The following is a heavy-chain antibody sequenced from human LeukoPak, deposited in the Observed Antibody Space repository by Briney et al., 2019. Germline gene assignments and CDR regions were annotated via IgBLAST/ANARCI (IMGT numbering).Heavy chain of an antibody. CDR1: GFTFSSYW. CDR2: IKQDGSEK. J-gene: IGHJ4*02. CDR3: ARRMSGSGSYMRRGFDH. V-gene: IGHV3-7*03. Sequence: PGGSLRLSCAASGFTFSSYWMSWVRQAPGKGLEWVANIKQDGSEKYYVDSVKGRFTISRDNAKNSLYLQMNSLRAEDTAVYYCARRMSGSGSYMRRGFDHWGQGTLVTVSS. D-gene: IGHD3-10*01.